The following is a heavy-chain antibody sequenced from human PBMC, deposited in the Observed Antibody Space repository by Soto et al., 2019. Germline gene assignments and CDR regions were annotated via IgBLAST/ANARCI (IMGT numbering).Heavy chain of an antibody. CDR2: VSYDGNHD. J-gene: IGHJ6*02. D-gene: IGHD3-3*01. CDR3: VKERADFVTVPHATSGMDV. CDR1: GFTFNKFG. V-gene: IGHV3-30*18. Sequence: QVHLVESGGGVVQPGGSLRLSCTASGFTFNKFGMHWVRQTPGKGLEWVAAVSYDGNHDFYAGSVRGRLIISRDNSKNTLYLQLNTLKPDDTAVYYCVKERADFVTVPHATSGMDVWGPGTTVTVSS.